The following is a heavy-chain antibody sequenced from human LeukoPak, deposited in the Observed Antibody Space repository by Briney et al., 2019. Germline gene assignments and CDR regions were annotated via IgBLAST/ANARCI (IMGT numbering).Heavy chain of an antibody. V-gene: IGHV1-2*02. CDR1: GYTFTGKF. CDR2: IDPNSGGT. CDR3: ARDREGLAYFDF. Sequence: ASVKVSCKASGYTFTGKFIHWVRQAPGRGLEWMGWIDPNSGGTDYAQKFQGRVTMTRDTSIVTAYMDLSRLISDDTAVYYCARDREGLAYFDFWGQGTLVTVSS. J-gene: IGHJ4*02. D-gene: IGHD3/OR15-3a*01.